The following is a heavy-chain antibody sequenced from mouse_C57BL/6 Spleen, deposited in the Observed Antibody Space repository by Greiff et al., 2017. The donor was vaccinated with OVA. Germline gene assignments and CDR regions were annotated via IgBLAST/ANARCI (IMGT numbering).Heavy chain of an antibody. V-gene: IGHV5-9-1*02. Sequence: EVKLVESGAGLVKPGGSLKLSCAASGFTFSSYAMSWVRQTPEKRLEWVAYISSGGDYIYYADTVKGRFTISRDNARNTLYLQMSSLKSEDTAMYYCTRALVKGYYYAMDYWGQGTSVTVSS. D-gene: IGHD2-10*02. CDR2: ISSGGDYI. CDR1: GFTFSSYA. J-gene: IGHJ4*01. CDR3: TRALVKGYYYAMDY.